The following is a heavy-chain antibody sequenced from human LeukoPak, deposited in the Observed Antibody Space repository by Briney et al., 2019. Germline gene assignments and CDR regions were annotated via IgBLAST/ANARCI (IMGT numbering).Heavy chain of an antibody. CDR1: GGSISSHY. CDR3: ARVGDTSGYFYYLDY. D-gene: IGHD3-22*01. V-gene: IGHV4-59*11. CDR2: IYYSGIT. Sequence: SETLSLTCTVSGGSISSHYWSWIRQPPGKGLEWIGYIYYSGITNYNPSLKSRVTISVDTSKSQFSLKLSSMSAADTAVYYCARVGDTSGYFYYLDYWGQGTLVTVSS. J-gene: IGHJ4*02.